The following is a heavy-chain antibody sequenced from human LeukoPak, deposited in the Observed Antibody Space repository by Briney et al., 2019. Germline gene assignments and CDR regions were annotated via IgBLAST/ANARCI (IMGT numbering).Heavy chain of an antibody. D-gene: IGHD3-10*01. V-gene: IGHV4-34*01. Sequence: SETLSLTREVYGGSLSGYRWTWIRQPPGKGLEWIGEVDHSGSTTYTSSLEGRVTITADNSKNQFSLSLTSVTAADTAVYYCARVFGYYYYYLDVWGKGTTVTVSS. CDR2: VDHSGST. J-gene: IGHJ6*03. CDR3: ARVFGYYYYYLDV. CDR1: GGSLSGYR.